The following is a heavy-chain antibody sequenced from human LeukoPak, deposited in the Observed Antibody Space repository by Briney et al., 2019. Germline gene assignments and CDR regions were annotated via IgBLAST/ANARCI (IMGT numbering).Heavy chain of an antibody. Sequence: PGGSLRLSCAASGFTFSSYAMHWVRQAPGKGLEWVAVISYDGSNKYYADSVKGRFTISRDNSKNTLYLQMNSLRAEDTAVYYCARDPVTLADSYCFDYWGQGTLVTVSS. CDR1: GFTFSSYA. CDR3: ARDPVTLADSYCFDY. J-gene: IGHJ4*02. CDR2: ISYDGSNK. V-gene: IGHV3-30*04. D-gene: IGHD4-17*01.